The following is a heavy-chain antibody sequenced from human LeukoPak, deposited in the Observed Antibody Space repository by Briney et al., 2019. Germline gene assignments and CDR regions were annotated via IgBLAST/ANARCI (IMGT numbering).Heavy chain of an antibody. V-gene: IGHV1-2*02. Sequence: ASVKVSCKASGYTFTGYYMHWVRQAPGQGLEWMGWINPNSGGTNYAQKFQGRVTMTRDTSISTAYMELSRLRSDDTAVYYCARDGENHGGNDFDYWGQGTLVTVSS. J-gene: IGHJ4*02. D-gene: IGHD4-23*01. CDR2: INPNSGGT. CDR1: GYTFTGYY. CDR3: ARDGENHGGNDFDY.